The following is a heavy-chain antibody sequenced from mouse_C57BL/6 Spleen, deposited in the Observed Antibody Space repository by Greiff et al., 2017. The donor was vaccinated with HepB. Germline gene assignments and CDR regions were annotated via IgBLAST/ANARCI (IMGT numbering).Heavy chain of an antibody. D-gene: IGHD1-1*01. V-gene: IGHV1-26*01. CDR3: ARRYGTPDY. CDR1: GYTFTDYY. Sequence: EVQLQQSGPELVKPGASVKISCKASGYTFTDYYMNWVKQSHGKSLEWIGDINPNNGGTSYNQKFKGKATLTVDKSSSTAYMELRSLTSEDSAVYYCARRYGTPDYWGQGTTLTVSS. J-gene: IGHJ2*01. CDR2: INPNNGGT.